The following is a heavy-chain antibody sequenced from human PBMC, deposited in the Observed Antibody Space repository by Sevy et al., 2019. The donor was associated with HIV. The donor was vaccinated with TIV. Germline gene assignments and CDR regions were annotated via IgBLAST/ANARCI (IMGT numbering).Heavy chain of an antibody. J-gene: IGHJ6*02. CDR2: IYYSGST. CDR3: ARDGSTAAFYGMDV. V-gene: IGHV4-31*03. Sequence: SETLSLTCTVSGGSISSGGYYWSWIRQHPGKGLEWIGYIYYSGSTYYNPSLKSRATISVDTSKNQFSLKLSSVTAADTAVYYCARDGSTAAFYGMDVWGQGTMVTVSS. D-gene: IGHD6-25*01. CDR1: GGSISSGGYY.